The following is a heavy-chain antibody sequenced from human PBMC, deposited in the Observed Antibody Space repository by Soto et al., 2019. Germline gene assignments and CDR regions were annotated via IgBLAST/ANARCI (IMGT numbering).Heavy chain of an antibody. CDR3: ARAEADSSGFGTLFDH. CDR1: GDSVSSNSAA. J-gene: IGHJ4*02. Sequence: SQTLSLTCAISGDSVSSNSAAWNWIRKSPSRGLEWLGRTYYRSKWYNDYAVSVKSRITINPDTSKNQFSLQLNSVTPEDTAVYYCARAEADSSGFGTLFDHWGQGTLVTVSS. CDR2: TYYRSKWYN. D-gene: IGHD3-22*01. V-gene: IGHV6-1*01.